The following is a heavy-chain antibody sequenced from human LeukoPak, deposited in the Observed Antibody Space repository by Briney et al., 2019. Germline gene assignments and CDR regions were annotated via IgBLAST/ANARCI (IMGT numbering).Heavy chain of an antibody. CDR2: IYYSGST. CDR1: GGSVSSGDYY. CDR3: ARDLSGGRDHFDY. Sequence: SETLSLTCTVSGGSVSSGDYYWSWIRQPPGKGLEWIGYIYYSGSTNYNPSLKSRVTISVDTSKNQFSLNLSSVTAADTAVYYCARDLSGGRDHFDYWGQGTLVTVSS. V-gene: IGHV4-61*08. J-gene: IGHJ4*02. D-gene: IGHD7-27*01.